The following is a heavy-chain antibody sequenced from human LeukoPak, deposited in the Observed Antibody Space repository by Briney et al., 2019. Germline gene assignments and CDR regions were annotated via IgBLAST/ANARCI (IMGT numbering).Heavy chain of an antibody. Sequence: SETLPLTCTVSGGSISSDYWSWIRQPPGKGLEWIGYIYTSGSTNYNPSLKSRVTISVDTSKTQFSLKLSSVTAADTAVYYCARFSRAFDIWGQGTTVTVSS. J-gene: IGHJ3*02. CDR3: ARFSRAFDI. V-gene: IGHV4-4*09. CDR2: IYTSGST. CDR1: GGSISSDY.